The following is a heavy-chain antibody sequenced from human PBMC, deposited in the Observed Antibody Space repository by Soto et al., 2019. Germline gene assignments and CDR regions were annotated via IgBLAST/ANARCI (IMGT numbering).Heavy chain of an antibody. V-gene: IGHV1-69*13. Sequence: SVKVSCKASGGTFNSYVFNWVRQAPGQGLEWMGGIISIFGTPNYGQKFQGRVKITADESTSTGFIELSSLTSEDTAIYYCARDLGSGYDPGDYWGQGTLVTVSS. J-gene: IGHJ4*02. D-gene: IGHD5-12*01. CDR1: GGTFNSYV. CDR3: ARDLGSGYDPGDY. CDR2: IISIFGTP.